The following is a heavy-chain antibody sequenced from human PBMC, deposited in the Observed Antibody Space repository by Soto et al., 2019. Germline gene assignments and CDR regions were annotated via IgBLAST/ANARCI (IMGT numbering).Heavy chain of an antibody. V-gene: IGHV3-30*03. J-gene: IGHJ2*01. Sequence: QVQLVESGGGVVQPGRSLRLSCAASGFTFSSYGMHWVRQAPGKGLEWVAVISYDGSNKYYADSVKGRFTISRDNSKNTLYLQMNSLRAEDTAVYYCARAYGDDAGWYFDLWGRGTLVTVSS. CDR2: ISYDGSNK. D-gene: IGHD4-17*01. CDR1: GFTFSSYG. CDR3: ARAYGDDAGWYFDL.